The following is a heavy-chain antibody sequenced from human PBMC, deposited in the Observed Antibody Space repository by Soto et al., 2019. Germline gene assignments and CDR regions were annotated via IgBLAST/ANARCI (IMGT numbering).Heavy chain of an antibody. CDR1: GFTFDDYT. CDR3: AKDASAAAARPGWFDP. D-gene: IGHD6-6*01. CDR2: ISWDGGST. V-gene: IGHV3-43*01. Sequence: GGSLRLSCAASGFTFDDYTMHWVRQAPGKGLEWVSLISWDGGSTYYADSVKGRFTISRDNSKNSLYLQMNSLRTEDTALYYCAKDASAAAARPGWFDPWGQGTLVTVSS. J-gene: IGHJ5*02.